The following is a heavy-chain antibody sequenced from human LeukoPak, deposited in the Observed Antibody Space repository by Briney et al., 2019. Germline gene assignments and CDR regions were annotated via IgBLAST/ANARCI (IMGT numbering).Heavy chain of an antibody. CDR2: ISWNSGSI. CDR1: GFTVSSNY. V-gene: IGHV3-9*01. D-gene: IGHD3-3*01. J-gene: IGHJ4*02. CDR3: AKAYTIFADYFDY. Sequence: GGSLRLSCAASGFTVSSNYMSWVRQAPGKGLEWVSGISWNSGSIGYADSVKGRFTISRDNAKNSLYLQMNSLRAEDTALYYCAKAYTIFADYFDYWGQGTLVTVSS.